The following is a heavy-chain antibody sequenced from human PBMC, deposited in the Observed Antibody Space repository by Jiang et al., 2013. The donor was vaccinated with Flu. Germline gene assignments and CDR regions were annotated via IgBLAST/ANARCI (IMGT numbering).Heavy chain of an antibody. V-gene: IGHV1-69*04. CDR3: ATRPGYSNYPFDY. CDR2: IIPLLGIS. Sequence: GAEVKKPGSSVKVSCKASGGNFDNYAISWVRQAPGQGLEWMGQIIPLLGISNYARRFQGRVTITADKSTSTAYMELSSLRSEDTAVYYCATRPGYSNYPFDYWGQGNPGHRLL. D-gene: IGHD4-11*01. CDR1: GGNFDNYA. J-gene: IGHJ4*02.